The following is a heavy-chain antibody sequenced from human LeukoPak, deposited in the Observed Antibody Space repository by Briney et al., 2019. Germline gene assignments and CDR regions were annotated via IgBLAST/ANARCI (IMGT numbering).Heavy chain of an antibody. CDR2: ISAYNGNT. D-gene: IGHD3-22*01. J-gene: IGHJ3*02. Sequence: AAVKVRCYASGYTFTIYNIGRVRQPPGPGLEWMGWISAYNGNTNYAQKLQGRVTMTTDTSTSTAYMELRSLRSDDTAVYYCARDRYYDSSGYGNIWGQGTMVTVSS. CDR3: ARDRYYDSSGYGNI. V-gene: IGHV1-18*04. CDR1: GYTFTIYN.